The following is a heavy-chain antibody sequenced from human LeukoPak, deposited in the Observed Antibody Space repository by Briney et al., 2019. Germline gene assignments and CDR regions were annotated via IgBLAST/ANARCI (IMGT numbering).Heavy chain of an antibody. D-gene: IGHD6-25*01. CDR3: ARDPACSSAY. V-gene: IGHV1-69*06. J-gene: IGHJ4*02. CDR2: IIPIFGAT. Sequence: ASVKVSCKASGGTFSSYAISWVRQAPGQGLEWMGGIIPIFGATNYAQKFQGRVTITADKSTSTAYMELNSLRSEDTAVYYCARDPACSSAYWGQGTLVTVSS. CDR1: GGTFSSYA.